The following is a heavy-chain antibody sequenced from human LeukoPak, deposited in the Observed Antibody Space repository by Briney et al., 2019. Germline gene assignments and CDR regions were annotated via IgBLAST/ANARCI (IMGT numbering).Heavy chain of an antibody. CDR3: ARSLIVASEDY. CDR2: ISASGAVP. Sequence: GGSLRLSCAASGFRFDSFDMGWIRQVPGKGLDYIAFISASGAVPYYAESVKGRFTISRDNAKNSVSLQMNSLSADDTAVYYCARSLIVASEDYWGQGTLVTVSS. CDR1: GFRFDSFD. J-gene: IGHJ4*02. D-gene: IGHD3-22*01. V-gene: IGHV3-11*04.